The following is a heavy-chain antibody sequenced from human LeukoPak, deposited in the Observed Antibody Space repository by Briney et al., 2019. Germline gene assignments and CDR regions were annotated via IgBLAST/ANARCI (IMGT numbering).Heavy chain of an antibody. J-gene: IGHJ6*03. CDR2: IYYSGST. D-gene: IGHD1-26*01. Sequence: SETLTLTCTVSGGSISSYYWSWIRQPPGKGLEWIGYIYYSGSTNYNPSLKSRVTISVDTSKNQFSLKLGSVTAADTAVYYCARGVPSGSYYMGYYYYMDVWGKGTTVTISS. CDR1: GGSISSYY. V-gene: IGHV4-59*01. CDR3: ARGVPSGSYYMGYYYYMDV.